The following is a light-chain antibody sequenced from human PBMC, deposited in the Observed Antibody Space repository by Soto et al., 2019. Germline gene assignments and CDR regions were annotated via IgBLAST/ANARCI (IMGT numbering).Light chain of an antibody. Sequence: EIVMTQSPATLSVSPRERATLSCRASQSVSSNLAWYQQKPGQAPRLLIYGASTRATGIPARFSGSGSGTEFTLTISSLQYEDFAVYYCQQYNKWPPWTFGQGTKV. CDR3: QQYNKWPPWT. CDR1: QSVSSN. J-gene: IGKJ1*01. CDR2: GAS. V-gene: IGKV3-15*01.